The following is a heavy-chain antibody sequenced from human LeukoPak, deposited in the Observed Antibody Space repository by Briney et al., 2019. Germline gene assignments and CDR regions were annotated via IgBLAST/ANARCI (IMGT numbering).Heavy chain of an antibody. CDR1: GGSISSGSYY. V-gene: IGHV4-61*02. J-gene: IGHJ2*01. Sequence: KASQTLSLTCTVSGGSISSGSYYWSWIRQPAGKGLEWIGRIYTSGSTNCNPSLKSRVTISVDTSKNQFSLKLSSVTAADTAVYYCARLPHSWYFDLWGRGTLVTVSS. CDR3: ARLPHSWYFDL. D-gene: IGHD4-11*01. CDR2: IYTSGST.